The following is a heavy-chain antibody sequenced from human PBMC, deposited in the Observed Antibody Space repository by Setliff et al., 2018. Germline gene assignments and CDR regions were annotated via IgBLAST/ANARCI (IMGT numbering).Heavy chain of an antibody. V-gene: IGHV3-48*04. CDR3: VPGIATAGKVS. J-gene: IGHJ5*02. CDR2: ISSASRTI. CDR1: GFTFSDYS. D-gene: IGHD6-13*01. Sequence: GGSLRLSCAASGFTFSDYSMNWVRQAPGKGLQWVSYISSASRTIHYADSVKGRFSISRENAMNSLYLQMNSLRAEDTAVYYCVPGIATAGKVSWGQGTLVTVSS.